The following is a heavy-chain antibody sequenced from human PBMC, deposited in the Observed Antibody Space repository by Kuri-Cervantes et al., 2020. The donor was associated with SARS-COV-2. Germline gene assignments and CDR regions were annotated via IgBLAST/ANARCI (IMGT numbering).Heavy chain of an antibody. CDR3: ARGEAARGLRVVFKWRGGGPLHF. CDR1: GYTFTGYY. V-gene: IGHV1-2*04. Sequence: ASVKVSCKASGYTFTGYYMHWVRQAPGQGLEWMGWINPNSGGTNYAQKFQGWVTMTRDTSIRTVYMELRRLTSDDSAVYFCARGEAARGLRVVFKWRGGGPLHFWGQGTLVTVSS. D-gene: IGHD3-10*01. J-gene: IGHJ4*02. CDR2: INPNSGGT.